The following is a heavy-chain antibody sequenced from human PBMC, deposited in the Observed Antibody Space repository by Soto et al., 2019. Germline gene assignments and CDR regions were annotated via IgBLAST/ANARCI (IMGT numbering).Heavy chain of an antibody. V-gene: IGHV1-69*04. J-gene: IGHJ6*03. CDR1: GGTFSSYT. D-gene: IGHD2-2*01. Sequence: GASVKVSCKASGGTFSSYTISWVRQAPGQGLEWMGRIIPILGIANYAQKFQGRVTITADKSTSTTYMELSSLRSEDTAVYYCARDRRGIYCSSTSCYANGAPDYYYYYMDVWGKGTTVTVSS. CDR2: IIPILGIA. CDR3: ARDRRGIYCSSTSCYANGAPDYYYYYMDV.